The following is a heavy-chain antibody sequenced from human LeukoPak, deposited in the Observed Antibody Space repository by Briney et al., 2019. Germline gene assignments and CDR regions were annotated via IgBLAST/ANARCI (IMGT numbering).Heavy chain of an antibody. J-gene: IGHJ5*02. D-gene: IGHD2-8*01. CDR3: ARAHARYCTNGVCIQDWFDP. CDR1: GYTFTSYY. V-gene: IGHV1-46*01. CDR2: INPSGGST. Sequence: ASVKVSCKASGYTFTSYYMHWVRQAPGQGLEWMGIINPSGGSTSYAQKFQGRVTMTRDMSTSTVYMELSSLRSEDTAVYYCARAHARYCTNGVCIQDWFDPWGQGTLVTVSS.